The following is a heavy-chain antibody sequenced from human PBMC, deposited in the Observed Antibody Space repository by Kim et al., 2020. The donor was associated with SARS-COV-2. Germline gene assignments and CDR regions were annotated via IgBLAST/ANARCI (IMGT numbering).Heavy chain of an antibody. CDR2: ISWNSGTI. Sequence: GGSLRLSCAASGFTFGDYVMHWVRQAPGKGLEWVSGISWNSGTIYYADSVKGRFTISRDNAKNSLYLQMNSLRAEDTAVYYCAKDRFRYCHGGRCYVRYGMDVWGQGTTVIVFS. J-gene: IGHJ6*02. CDR1: GFTFGDYV. D-gene: IGHD2-15*01. CDR3: AKDRFRYCHGGRCYVRYGMDV. V-gene: IGHV3-9*01.